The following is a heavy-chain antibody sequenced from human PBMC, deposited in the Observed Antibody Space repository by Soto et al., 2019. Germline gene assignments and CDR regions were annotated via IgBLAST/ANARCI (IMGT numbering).Heavy chain of an antibody. D-gene: IGHD1-1*01. V-gene: IGHV1-69*01. J-gene: IGHJ4*02. CDR1: GGTFSSYA. CDR3: ARDSPRIGEGATSGDY. CDR2: IIPILGTA. Sequence: QVQLVQSGAEVKKPGSSLKVSCKASGGTFSSYAISWVRQAPGQGLEWMGGIIPILGTAYYAKKFQGRVSITADESTNTAYMELNSLISEDTAVYYCARDSPRIGEGATSGDYWGQGSLVTVSA.